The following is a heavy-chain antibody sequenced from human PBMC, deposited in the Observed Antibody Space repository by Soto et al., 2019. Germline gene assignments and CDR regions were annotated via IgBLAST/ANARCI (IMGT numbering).Heavy chain of an antibody. CDR2: IYPSDSYA. D-gene: IGHD6-13*01. Sequence: EVQLVQSGAEVKKPGESLKISCKGSGYSFTSYWVGWARQMPGKGLEWMGIIYPSDSYARYSPSFQGHVPISADRSIGTAYLQWSSLKASDTAIYYCARSAAGILAWFDLWGQGTLVTVSS. CDR3: ARSAAGILAWFDL. V-gene: IGHV5-51*01. J-gene: IGHJ5*02. CDR1: GYSFTSYW.